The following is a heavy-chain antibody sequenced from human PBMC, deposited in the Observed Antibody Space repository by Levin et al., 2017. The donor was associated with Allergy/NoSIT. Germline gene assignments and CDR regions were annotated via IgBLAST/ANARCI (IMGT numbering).Heavy chain of an antibody. J-gene: IGHJ5*02. V-gene: IGHV3-33*03. Sequence: PGGSLRLSCAASGFTLSSYRMHWVRQAPGKGLEWVAFISSDGKSTYYADSVKGRFSIFRDTSKKTLSLLVASLTPDDTAIYYCANLPAGASAVVGGGLGSWGLGTPVTVSS. CDR2: ISSDGKST. CDR1: GFTLSSYR. CDR3: ANLPAGASAVVGGGLGS. D-gene: IGHD3-10*01.